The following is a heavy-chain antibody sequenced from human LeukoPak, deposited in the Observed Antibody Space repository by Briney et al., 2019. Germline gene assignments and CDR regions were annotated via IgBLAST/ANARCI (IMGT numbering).Heavy chain of an antibody. Sequence: ASVKVSCKASGYTFTSYYMHWVRQAPGQGLEWMGIINPSGGSTSYAQKFQGRVTMTRDTSTSTVYMELSSLRSEDTAVYYCARGGLTYYYGSGSQGDDYWGQGTLVTVSS. D-gene: IGHD3-10*01. CDR2: INPSGGST. J-gene: IGHJ4*02. V-gene: IGHV1-46*01. CDR1: GYTFTSYY. CDR3: ARGGLTYYYGSGSQGDDY.